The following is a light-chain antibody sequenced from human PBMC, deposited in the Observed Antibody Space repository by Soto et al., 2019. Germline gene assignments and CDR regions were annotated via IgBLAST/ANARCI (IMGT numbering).Light chain of an antibody. CDR2: EAS. CDR1: QSVSSN. J-gene: IGKJ2*01. V-gene: IGKV3-15*01. CDR3: QQYNNWPYT. Sequence: EIVMTQSPATLSVSPGERAPLSCRASQSVSSNLAWYQQKPGQAPRLLIYEASTRATGIPARFSGSGSGTEFTLTISSLQSEDFAVYYCQQYNNWPYTFGQGTKLEIK.